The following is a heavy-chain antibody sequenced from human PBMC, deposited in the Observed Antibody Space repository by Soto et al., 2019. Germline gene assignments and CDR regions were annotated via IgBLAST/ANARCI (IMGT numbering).Heavy chain of an antibody. CDR2: IKQDGSEK. CDR1: GFTFSGYW. V-gene: IGHV3-7*01. J-gene: IGHJ4*02. CDR3: ARDHRAAADTFDY. D-gene: IGHD6-13*01. Sequence: EVQLVESGGGLVQPGGSLRLSCAASGFTFSGYWMSWVRQAPGKGLEWVANIKQDGSEKYYVDSVKGRFTISRDNAKNSLYLQMNSLRAEDTAVYYCARDHRAAADTFDYWGQGTLVTVSS.